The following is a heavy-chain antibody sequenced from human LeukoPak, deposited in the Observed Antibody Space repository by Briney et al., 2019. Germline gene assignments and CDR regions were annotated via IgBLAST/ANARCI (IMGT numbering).Heavy chain of an antibody. D-gene: IGHD3-3*01. Sequence: PSETLSLTCTVSGGSISSSYYYWGWIRQPPGKGLEWIGSIYYSGSTNYNPSLKSRVTISVDTSKNQFSLKLSSVTAADTAVYYCARSRITIPNWFDPWGQGTLVTVSS. V-gene: IGHV4-39*07. CDR3: ARSRITIPNWFDP. CDR1: GGSISSSYYY. J-gene: IGHJ5*02. CDR2: IYYSGST.